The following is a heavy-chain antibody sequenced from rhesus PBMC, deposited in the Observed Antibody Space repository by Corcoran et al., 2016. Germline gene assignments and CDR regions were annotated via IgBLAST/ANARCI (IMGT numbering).Heavy chain of an antibody. CDR3: ARYNWNYGYFDY. CDR2: IYWDDDK. J-gene: IGHJ4*01. D-gene: IGHD1-26*01. V-gene: IGHV2-174*01. Sequence: QVTLKESGPALVKPTQTLTLTCTFSGFSLTTSGMGVGWIRQPPGKALEWLALIYWDDDKRYSTSLKSRLTISKYTSKNQVVLTMTNMDPVDTATYYCARYNWNYGYFDYWGQGVLVTVSS. CDR1: GFSLTTSGMG.